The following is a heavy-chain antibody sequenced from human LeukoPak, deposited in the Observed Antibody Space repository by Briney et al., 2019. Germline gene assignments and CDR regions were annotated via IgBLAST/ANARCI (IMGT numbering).Heavy chain of an antibody. CDR1: GYTFTSYG. V-gene: IGHV1-18*01. J-gene: IGHJ3*02. CDR2: ISAYNGNT. D-gene: IGHD2-15*01. Sequence: ASVKVSCKASGYTFTSYGISWVRQAPGQGLEWMGWISAYNGNTNYAQKLQGRVAMTTDTSTSTAYMELRSLRSDDTAVYYCASRTVVAAKGSPLDIWGQGTMVTVSS. CDR3: ASRTVVAAKGSPLDI.